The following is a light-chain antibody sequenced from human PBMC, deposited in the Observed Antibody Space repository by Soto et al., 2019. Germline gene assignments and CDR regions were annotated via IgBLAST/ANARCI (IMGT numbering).Light chain of an antibody. V-gene: IGKV1-5*03. J-gene: IGKJ4*01. CDR3: QHYNNYLLT. Sequence: DIQMTRSPSTLSASVGDRVIITCRASQTISSWLAWYQQKPGKAPKLLIYKASSLESGVPSRFSGSGSGTEFTLTISSLQPDDFATYYCQHYNNYLLTFGGGTKVYIK. CDR2: KAS. CDR1: QTISSW.